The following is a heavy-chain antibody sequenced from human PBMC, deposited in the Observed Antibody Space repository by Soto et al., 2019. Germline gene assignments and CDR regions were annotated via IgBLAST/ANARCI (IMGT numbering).Heavy chain of an antibody. J-gene: IGHJ6*02. CDR2: INPNSGGT. V-gene: IGHV1-2*02. CDR1: GYTFTGYY. D-gene: IGHD3-10*01. CDR3: ARMYYYGSGRYYYGMDV. Sequence: GASVKVSCKASGYTFTGYYMHWVRQAPGQGLEWMGWINPNSGGTNYAQKFQGRVTMTRDTSISTAYMELSRLRSDDTAVYYCARMYYYGSGRYYYGMDVWGQGTTVTVSS.